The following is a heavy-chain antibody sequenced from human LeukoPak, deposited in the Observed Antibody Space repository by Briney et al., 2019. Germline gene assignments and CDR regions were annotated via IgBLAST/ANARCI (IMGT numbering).Heavy chain of an antibody. Sequence: SETLSLTCTVSGGFISSSSYFWGWTRQPPGKGLEWIGTIFYRGNTYYNPSLESRVIISVDTSKNQFSLKLNSVTAADTAVYYCARARGSNDVFDIWGQGTLVTVSS. V-gene: IGHV4-39*02. CDR2: IFYRGNT. CDR3: ARARGSNDVFDI. CDR1: GGFISSSSYF. D-gene: IGHD3-16*01. J-gene: IGHJ3*02.